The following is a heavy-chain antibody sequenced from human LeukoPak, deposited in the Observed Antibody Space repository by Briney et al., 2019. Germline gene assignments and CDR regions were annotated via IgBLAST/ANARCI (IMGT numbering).Heavy chain of an antibody. CDR3: VRTSAQIWYPFDI. CDR1: GYTYTAYW. V-gene: IGHV5-51*01. Sequence: GASLKISCEGSGYTYTAYWIGWVRQLPGKGLEWMGVISPHDSDTRYSPAFQGQVTMSVDKSISAAYLQWSRLKASDTAMYFCVRTSAQIWYPFDIWGQGTMVTVSS. D-gene: IGHD5-18*01. CDR2: ISPHDSDT. J-gene: IGHJ3*02.